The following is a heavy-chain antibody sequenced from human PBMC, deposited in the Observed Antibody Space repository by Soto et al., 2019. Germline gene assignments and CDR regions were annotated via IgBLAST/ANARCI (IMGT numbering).Heavy chain of an antibody. J-gene: IGHJ4*02. CDR3: AREDPLHSSWPKKNFEY. V-gene: IGHV6-1*01. Sequence: SQTLSLTCAISGYSVSSNSAAWNWIRQSPSRGREWRGRTYYRSKWYNDYAVSVKSRITINPDTSKNQFSLQLNSVTPEDTALYYCAREDPLHSSWPKKNFEYWGQGTLVTVSS. D-gene: IGHD6-13*01. CDR1: GYSVSSNSAA. CDR2: TYYRSKWYN.